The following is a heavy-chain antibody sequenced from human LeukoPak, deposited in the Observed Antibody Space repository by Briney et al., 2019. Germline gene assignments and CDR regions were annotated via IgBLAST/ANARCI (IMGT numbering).Heavy chain of an antibody. V-gene: IGHV4-30-4*08. Sequence: SQTLSLTCTVSGGSISSGDYYWSWIRQPPGKGLEWIGYIYYSGSTYYNPSLKSRVTISVDTSKNQFSLKLSSVTAADTAVYYCARPDNWNAGPVDYWGQGTLVTVSS. CDR3: ARPDNWNAGPVDY. CDR1: GGSISSGDYY. CDR2: IYYSGST. D-gene: IGHD1-20*01. J-gene: IGHJ4*02.